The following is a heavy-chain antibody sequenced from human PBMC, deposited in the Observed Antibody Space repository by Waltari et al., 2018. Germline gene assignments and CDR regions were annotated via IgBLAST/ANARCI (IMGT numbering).Heavy chain of an antibody. J-gene: IGHJ6*02. Sequence: VQLVKSGGCVVQPGGSLRLSFHASGFTFRGNYLTWVRQAPGKGLGWVSVLYSGGATYYEVSVKGRFTISRYNSKNILLLQMNNLRAADTAIYFCARMSGYQVVYYGMDVWGQGTTVTVSS. CDR3: ARMSGYQVVYYGMDV. CDR1: GFTFRGNY. V-gene: IGHV3-66*02. D-gene: IGHD3-3*01. CDR2: LYSGGAT.